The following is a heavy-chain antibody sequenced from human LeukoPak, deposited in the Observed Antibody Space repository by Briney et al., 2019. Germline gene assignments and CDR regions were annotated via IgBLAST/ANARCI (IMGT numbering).Heavy chain of an antibody. CDR1: GFTFSSYG. CDR2: IRYDGSNK. D-gene: IGHD3-10*01. Sequence: GRSLRLSCAASGFTFSSYGMHWVRQAPGKGLEWVAFIRYDGSNKYYADSVKGRFTISRDNSKNTLYLQMNSLRAEDTAVYYCAKDLVPWFGELLPNWFDPWGQGTLVTVSS. V-gene: IGHV3-30*02. CDR3: AKDLVPWFGELLPNWFDP. J-gene: IGHJ5*02.